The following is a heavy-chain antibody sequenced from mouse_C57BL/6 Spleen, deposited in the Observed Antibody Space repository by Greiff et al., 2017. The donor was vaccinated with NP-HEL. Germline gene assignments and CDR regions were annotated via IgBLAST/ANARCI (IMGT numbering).Heavy chain of an antibody. D-gene: IGHD1-1*01. V-gene: IGHV7-3*01. CDR2: IRHKANGYTT. J-gene: IGHJ4*01. Sequence: EVQGVESGGGLVQSGGSLSLSCAASGFTFTDYYMSWVRQPPGKALEWLGFIRHKANGYTTEYSASVEGRFTISRDNSQSILYLQMNALRAEDSVSYYCASLVTAVVEGAMDDWGQGTSVTDSS. CDR3: ASLVTAVVEGAMDD. CDR1: GFTFTDYY.